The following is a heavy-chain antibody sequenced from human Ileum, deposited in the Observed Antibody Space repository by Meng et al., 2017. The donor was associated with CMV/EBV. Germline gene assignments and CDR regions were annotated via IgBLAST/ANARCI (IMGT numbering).Heavy chain of an antibody. CDR3: TAGTGKTDFDY. V-gene: IGHV3-15*01. D-gene: IGHD1-1*01. CDR2: IKSKTDGGTI. J-gene: IGHJ4*02. Sequence: GGSLRLSCAASGFTFSNAWMSWVRQAPGKGLEWVGRIKSKTDGGTIDYAAPVKGRFTISRDDSKNTLYLQMNSLKTEDTAVYYCTAGTGKTDFDYWGQGTRVTCSS. CDR1: GFTFSNAW.